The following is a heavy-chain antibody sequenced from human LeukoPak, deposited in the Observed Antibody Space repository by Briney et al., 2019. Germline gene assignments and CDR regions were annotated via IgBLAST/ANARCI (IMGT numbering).Heavy chain of an antibody. CDR3: YARPVLPAAFLPSGNYMDV. Sequence: TGGSLRLSCAASGLNVTYNYMSWVRQAPGKGLEWLSVFYSGGMTYYADSVKGRFIISRDNSKNTLYLQMNRLRAEDTAVYYCYARPVLPAAFLPSGNYMDVWGKGTTVTVSS. CDR2: FYSGGMT. CDR1: GLNVTYNY. D-gene: IGHD2-2*01. V-gene: IGHV3-53*01. J-gene: IGHJ6*03.